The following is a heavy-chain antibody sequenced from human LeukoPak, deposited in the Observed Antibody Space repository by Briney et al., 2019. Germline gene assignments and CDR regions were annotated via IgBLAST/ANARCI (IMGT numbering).Heavy chain of an antibody. CDR3: ATAGSSWFYFDY. V-gene: IGHV1-24*01. CDR1: GYTLTELS. CDR2: FDPEDGET. J-gene: IGHJ4*02. D-gene: IGHD6-13*01. Sequence: ASVKVSCKVSGYTLTELSMHWVRQAPGKGLEWMGGFDPEDGETIYAQKSQGRVTMTEDTSTDTAYMELSSLRSEDTAVYYCATAGSSWFYFDYWGQGTLVTVSS.